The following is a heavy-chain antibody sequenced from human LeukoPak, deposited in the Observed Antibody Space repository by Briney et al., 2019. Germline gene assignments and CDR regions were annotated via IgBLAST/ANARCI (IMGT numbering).Heavy chain of an antibody. V-gene: IGHV4-61*02. Sequence: SETLSLTCTVSGGSISSGSYYWSWIRQHAGKGLEWIGRIYTSGSTNYNPSLKSRVTISVDTSKNQFSLKLSSVTAADTAVYYCARWCGGDCYSDYYYMDVWGKGTTVTISS. CDR1: GGSISSGSYY. J-gene: IGHJ6*03. D-gene: IGHD2-21*02. CDR3: ARWCGGDCYSDYYYMDV. CDR2: IYTSGST.